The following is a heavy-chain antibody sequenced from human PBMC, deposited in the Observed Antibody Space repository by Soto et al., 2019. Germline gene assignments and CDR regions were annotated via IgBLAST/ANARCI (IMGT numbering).Heavy chain of an antibody. Sequence: AGGSLRLSCAASGFSFSRYAIHWVRQAPGKGLEWVAVISKDGSHKYYLDSVKGRFTISRDNSKNILYLQMNSLRDEDTAVYYCARSRSGAVADSFDSWGQGALVTV. V-gene: IGHV3-30*04. J-gene: IGHJ4*02. CDR2: ISKDGSHK. CDR1: GFSFSRYA. D-gene: IGHD3-10*01. CDR3: ARSRSGAVADSFDS.